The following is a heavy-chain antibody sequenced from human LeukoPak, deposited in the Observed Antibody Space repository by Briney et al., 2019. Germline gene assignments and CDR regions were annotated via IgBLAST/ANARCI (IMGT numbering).Heavy chain of an antibody. V-gene: IGHV3-33*01. CDR3: ARDLSWFGEFDY. D-gene: IGHD3-10*01. Sequence: PGRSLRLSCAASGLTFSSYGMHWVRQAPGKGLEWVAVIWYDGSNKYYADSVKGRFTISRDNSKNTLYLQMNSLRAEDTAVYYCARDLSWFGEFDYWGQGTLVTVSS. CDR2: IWYDGSNK. CDR1: GLTFSSYG. J-gene: IGHJ4*02.